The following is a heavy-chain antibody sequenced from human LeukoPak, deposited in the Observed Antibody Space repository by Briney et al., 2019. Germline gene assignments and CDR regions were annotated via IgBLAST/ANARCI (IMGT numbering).Heavy chain of an antibody. D-gene: IGHD2-15*01. CDR3: ARGSQYCSGGSCYAGVDY. CDR2: TYYSGST. CDR1: GASLTRPTYY. J-gene: IGHJ4*02. V-gene: IGHV4-61*01. Sequence: SETLSLTCSVSGASLTRPTYYQWSWIRQPPGKGLEWIGYTYYSGSTNYNSSLKSRVTISVDTSKNQFSLKLSSVTAADTAVYYCARGSQYCSGGSCYAGVDYWGQGTLVTVSS.